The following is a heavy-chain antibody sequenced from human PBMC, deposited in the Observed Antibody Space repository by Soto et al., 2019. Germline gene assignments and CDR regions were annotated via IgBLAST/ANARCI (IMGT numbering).Heavy chain of an antibody. V-gene: IGHV3-23*01. Sequence: PGGSLRLSCAASGFTFSSYAMSWVRQAPGKGLEWVSAISGSGGSTYYADSVKGRFTISRDNSKNTLYLQMNSLRAEDTAVYYCAIGGESSIAAQPLRFDYWCLDVWGKGTPVTVSS. CDR2: ISGSGGST. CDR1: GFTFSSYA. J-gene: IGHJ6*04. CDR3: AIGGESSIAAQPLRFDYWCLDV. D-gene: IGHD6-6*01.